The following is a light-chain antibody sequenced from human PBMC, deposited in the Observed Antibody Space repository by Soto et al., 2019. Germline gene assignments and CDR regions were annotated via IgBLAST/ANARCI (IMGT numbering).Light chain of an antibody. J-gene: IGKJ1*01. V-gene: IGKV3-20*01. CDR3: QQYGSSGT. CDR1: QSVNSNY. CDR2: GAS. Sequence: ESVLTQSPGTLSFSPGERATLSCRASQSVNSNYLAWYQQKPGQAPRLLIYGASTRATGIPDRFSGSGSGTDFTLTISRLEPEDFAVYYCQQYGSSGTFGQGTKVDIK.